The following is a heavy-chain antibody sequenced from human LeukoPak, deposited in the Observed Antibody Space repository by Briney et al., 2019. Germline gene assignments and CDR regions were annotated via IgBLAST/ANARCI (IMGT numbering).Heavy chain of an antibody. V-gene: IGHV3-48*01. D-gene: IGHD1-26*01. J-gene: IGHJ4*02. CDR2: ISAGSTI. CDR1: GFNFGIYS. Sequence: PGGSLRLSCAASGFNFGIYSLNWVRQAPGKGLEWLSYISAGSTIYYADSVKGRFTISRDNANNLLYLQMNSLRAEDTAVYYCAATHRGSYYPYWGQGTLVTVSS. CDR3: AATHRGSYYPY.